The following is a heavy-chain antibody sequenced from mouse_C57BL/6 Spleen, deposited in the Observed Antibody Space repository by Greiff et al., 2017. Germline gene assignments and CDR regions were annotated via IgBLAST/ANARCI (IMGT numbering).Heavy chain of an antibody. CDR3: AMNPTVVAYYYAMHY. V-gene: IGHV5-17*01. J-gene: IGHJ4*01. D-gene: IGHD1-1*01. Sequence: EVQLVESGGGLVKPGGSLKLSCAASGFTFSDYGMHWVRQAPEQGLEWVAYSSSGSSTIYYADKVKGRFTLSRDNAENTLFLQMTSLRSEDTAMYYCAMNPTVVAYYYAMHYWGQGTSVTVSS. CDR2: SSSGSSTI. CDR1: GFTFSDYG.